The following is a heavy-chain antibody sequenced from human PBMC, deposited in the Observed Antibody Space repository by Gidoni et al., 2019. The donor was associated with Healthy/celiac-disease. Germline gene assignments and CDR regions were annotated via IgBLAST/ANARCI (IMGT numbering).Heavy chain of an antibody. Sequence: ITLKESCPTLVQPTPTLTLTCTFSGFSLRPSGVGVGWIRQPPGKALEWLALIYWNEDKRYSTSLKSRLTITKDTSKNQVVLTMTNMDPVDTATYYCAHINIAVAGIAFDIWGQGTMVTVSS. CDR2: IYWNEDK. J-gene: IGHJ3*02. V-gene: IGHV2-5*01. D-gene: IGHD6-19*01. CDR3: AHINIAVAGIAFDI. CDR1: GFSLRPSGVG.